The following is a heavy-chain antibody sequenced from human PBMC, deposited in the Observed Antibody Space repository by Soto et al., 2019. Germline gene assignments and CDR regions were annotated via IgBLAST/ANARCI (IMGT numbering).Heavy chain of an antibody. CDR1: GFTFSRYS. V-gene: IGHV3-21*01. J-gene: IGHJ4*02. CDR3: ARGRTAMAHFDY. Sequence: EVQLVESGGGLVKPGGSLRLSCAASGFTFSRYSMNWVRQAPGKGLEWVSSISSSSSYIYYADSVKGRFTISRDNAKNSLYLQMNSLRAEDTAVYYCARGRTAMAHFDYWGQGTLVTVSS. D-gene: IGHD5-18*01. CDR2: ISSSSSYI.